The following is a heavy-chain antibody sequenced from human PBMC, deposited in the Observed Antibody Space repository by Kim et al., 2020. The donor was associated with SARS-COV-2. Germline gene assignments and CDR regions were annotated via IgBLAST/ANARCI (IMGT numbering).Heavy chain of an antibody. CDR1: GFTFSSYS. CDR3: ARCKGQQWLDRGGYYFDY. CDR2: ISSSSSYI. D-gene: IGHD6-19*01. J-gene: IGHJ4*02. V-gene: IGHV3-21*01. Sequence: GGSLRLSCAASGFTFSSYSMNWVRQAPGKGLEWVSSISSSSSYIYYADSVKGRFTISRDNAKNSLYLQMNSLRAEDTAVYYCARCKGQQWLDRGGYYFDYWGQGTLVTVSS.